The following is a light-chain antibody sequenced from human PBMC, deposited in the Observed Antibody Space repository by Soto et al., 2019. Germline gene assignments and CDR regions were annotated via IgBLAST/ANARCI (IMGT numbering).Light chain of an antibody. CDR2: DAS. CDR1: QSVNNW. J-gene: IGKJ4*01. V-gene: IGKV1-5*01. Sequence: DIQMTQSPSTLSASVGDRVTITCRASQSVNNWLAWYQQKPGRAPDLLIYDASSLESGVPSRFSGSGSGTEFTLTISSLQSEDFAVYYCQQYIYWPRLTFGGGTKVDI. CDR3: QQYIYWPRLT.